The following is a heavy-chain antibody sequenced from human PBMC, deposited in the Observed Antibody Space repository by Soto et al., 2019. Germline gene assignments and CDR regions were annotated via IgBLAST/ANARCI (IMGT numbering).Heavy chain of an antibody. CDR2: ISGSGGST. V-gene: IGHV3-23*01. J-gene: IGHJ4*02. CDR3: AKDATSYFLRFFDY. CDR1: GFTFSSYA. D-gene: IGHD4-17*01. Sequence: PWGSLRLSCAAPGFTFSSYAMSWVRQAPGKGLEWVSAISGSGGSTYYADSVKGRFTISRDNSKNTLYLQMNSLRAEDTAVYYCAKDATSYFLRFFDYWGQGTLVTVSS.